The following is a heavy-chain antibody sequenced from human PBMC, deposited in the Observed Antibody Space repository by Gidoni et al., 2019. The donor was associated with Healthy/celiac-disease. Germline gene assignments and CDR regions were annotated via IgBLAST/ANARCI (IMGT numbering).Heavy chain of an antibody. V-gene: IGHV3-74*01. D-gene: IGHD2-2*01. J-gene: IGHJ6*02. CDR2: SNSDGSST. CDR3: AAEGLSGVPAARNYYYYGMDV. CDR1: GFTFSSYW. Sequence: EVQLVESGGGLVQPGGSLRLSCAASGFTFSSYWMHWVRQAPGKGLVWVSRSNSDGSSTSYADSVKGRFTISRDNAKNTLYLQMNSLRAEDTAVYYCAAEGLSGVPAARNYYYYGMDVWGQGTTVTVSS.